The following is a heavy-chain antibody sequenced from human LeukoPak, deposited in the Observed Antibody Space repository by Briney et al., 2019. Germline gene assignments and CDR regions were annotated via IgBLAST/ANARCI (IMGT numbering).Heavy chain of an antibody. V-gene: IGHV1-8*03. D-gene: IGHD2/OR15-2a*01. CDR1: GYTFTSYD. J-gene: IGHJ4*02. CDR2: MNPNSGNT. CDR3: ARVLLIGGRLGNLGY. Sequence: ASVTVSCKASGYTFTSYDINWVRQATGQGLEWRGWMNPNSGNTGYAQKFQGRVTITRNTSISTAYMELSSLRSEDTAVYYGARVLLIGGRLGNLGYWGRGTLVRVSS.